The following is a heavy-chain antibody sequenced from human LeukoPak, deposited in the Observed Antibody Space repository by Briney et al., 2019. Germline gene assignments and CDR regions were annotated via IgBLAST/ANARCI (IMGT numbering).Heavy chain of an antibody. J-gene: IGHJ4*02. V-gene: IGHV4-61*02. Sequence: SSQTLSLTCTVSGGSISSGSYYWSWIRQPAGKGLEWIGRIYTSGSTNYNPSLKSRVTISVDTSKNQFSLKLSSVTAADTAVYYCATEGYCSSTSCSGLMANSFDSWGQGTLVTVSS. CDR3: ATEGYCSSTSCSGLMANSFDS. CDR1: GGSISSGSYY. D-gene: IGHD2-2*01. CDR2: IYTSGST.